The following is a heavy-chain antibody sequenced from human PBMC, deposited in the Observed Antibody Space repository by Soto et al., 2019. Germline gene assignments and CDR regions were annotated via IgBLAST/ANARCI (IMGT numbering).Heavy chain of an antibody. D-gene: IGHD4-4*01. V-gene: IGHV3-11*01. Sequence: GGSLRLSCAASGFTFSDYYMSWIRQAPGKGLEWISYISSSGSIIYYADSVKGRFTISRDDAKNSLYLQMNSLRAEDTAVYYCARVSAPVLYSNYQHFYMDVWGKGTTVTVSS. CDR2: ISSSGSII. CDR3: ARVSAPVLYSNYQHFYMDV. CDR1: GFTFSDYY. J-gene: IGHJ6*03.